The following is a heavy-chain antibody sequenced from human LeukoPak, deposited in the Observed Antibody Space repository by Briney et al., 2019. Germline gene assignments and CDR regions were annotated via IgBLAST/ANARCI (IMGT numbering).Heavy chain of an antibody. D-gene: IGHD2-21*02. CDR2: IYPGDSDT. V-gene: IGHV5-51*01. CDR3: ARQLWSPVVVTAQLYYYYYGMDV. CDR1: GYSFTSYW. Sequence: GESLKISCKGSGYSFTSYWIGWVRQMPGKGLEWMGIIYPGDSDTRYSPSFQGQVTISADKSISTAYLRWSSLKASDTAMYYCARQLWSPVVVTAQLYYYYYGMDVWGQGTTVTVSS. J-gene: IGHJ6*02.